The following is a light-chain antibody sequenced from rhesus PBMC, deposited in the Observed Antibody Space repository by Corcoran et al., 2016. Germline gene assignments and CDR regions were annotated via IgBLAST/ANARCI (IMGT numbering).Light chain of an antibody. CDR2: KAS. CDR3: QQYNTVFT. J-gene: IGKJ4*01. Sequence: DIQMTQSPSSLSASVGDRVTITCRASQDISYWLAWYPQKPGKAPNLLIYKASSLQGGVPSRVSCSGSGTDVTLTISSLQPEDFATYYCQQYNTVFTFGGGTKVEIK. CDR1: QDISYW. V-gene: IGKV1-21*01.